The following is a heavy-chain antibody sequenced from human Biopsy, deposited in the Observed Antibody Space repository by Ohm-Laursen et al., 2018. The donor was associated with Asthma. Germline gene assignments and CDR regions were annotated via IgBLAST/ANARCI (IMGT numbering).Heavy chain of an antibody. D-gene: IGHD3-10*01. J-gene: IGHJ6*02. CDR2: ISVYNGNT. CDR1: GYTFNSAG. V-gene: IGHV1-18*01. CDR3: ARAVDYSHYYGIDV. Sequence: ASVKVSCKTSGYTFNSAGITWVRQAPGQGLEWMGWISVYNGNTKVAQKLQDRVTVITDTSTSTAYMELRSLRYDDTAVYFCARAVDYSHYYGIDVWGQGTTVTVS.